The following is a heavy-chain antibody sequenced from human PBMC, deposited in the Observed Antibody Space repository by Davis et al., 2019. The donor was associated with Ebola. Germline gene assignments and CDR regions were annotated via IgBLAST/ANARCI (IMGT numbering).Heavy chain of an antibody. J-gene: IGHJ6*02. CDR3: ARGARVGYSSIPLSLYGMDV. Sequence: MPSETLSLTCTVSGGSISSSSYYWGWIRQPPGKGLEWIGSIYYSGSTYYNPSLKSRVTISVDTSKNQFSLKLSSVTAADTAVYYCARGARVGYSSIPLSLYGMDVWGQGTTVTVSS. CDR1: GGSISSSSYY. CDR2: IYYSGST. D-gene: IGHD6-13*01. V-gene: IGHV4-39*07.